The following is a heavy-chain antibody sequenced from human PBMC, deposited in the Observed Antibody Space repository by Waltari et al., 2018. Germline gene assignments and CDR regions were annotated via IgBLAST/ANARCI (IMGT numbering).Heavy chain of an antibody. J-gene: IGHJ5*02. V-gene: IGHV4-39*07. Sequence: QLQLQESGPGLVKPSETLSLTCTVSGGSISSGSYYWGWIRQPPGKGLESIGYISYSGTTYYNLSLKSRCTMSVDTARDQYSLSLRSVAAADTAVYYCARYYGNGEGWLDPWGQGTLVTVSS. CDR2: ISYSGTT. D-gene: IGHD3-3*01. CDR1: GGSISSGSYY. CDR3: ARYYGNGEGWLDP.